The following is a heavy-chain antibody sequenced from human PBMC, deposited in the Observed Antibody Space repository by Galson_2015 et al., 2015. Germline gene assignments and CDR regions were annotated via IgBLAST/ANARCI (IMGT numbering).Heavy chain of an antibody. D-gene: IGHD2-21*01. J-gene: IGHJ5*02. Sequence: QSGAEVKKPGESLRISCKGSGYMFSAYWITWVRHMPGKGLEWLGRIDPTDSYTNYSPSFEGHIVISVDKSSNTAYLQCSSLKASGPGFYYCARRRAGACAGGPDWLGPWGQGTPVPGSP. V-gene: IGHV5-10-1*01. CDR2: IDPTDSYT. CDR1: GYMFSAYW. CDR3: ARRRAGACAGGPDWLGP.